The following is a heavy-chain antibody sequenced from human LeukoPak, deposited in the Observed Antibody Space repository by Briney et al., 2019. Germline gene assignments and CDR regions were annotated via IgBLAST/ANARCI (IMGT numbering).Heavy chain of an antibody. V-gene: IGHV4-59*12. CDR1: GGSISSYY. CDR2: IYYSGST. CDR3: ARLGYCSSTSCYR. J-gene: IGHJ4*02. D-gene: IGHD2-2*02. Sequence: SETLSLTCTVSGGSISSYYWSWIRQPPGKGLEWIGYIYYSGSTNYNPSLKSRVTISVDTSKNQFSLKLSSVTAADTAVYYCARLGYCSSTSCYRWGQRTLVTVSS.